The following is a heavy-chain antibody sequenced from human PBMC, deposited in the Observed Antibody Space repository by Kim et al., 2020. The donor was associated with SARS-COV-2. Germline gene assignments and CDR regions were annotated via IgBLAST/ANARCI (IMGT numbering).Heavy chain of an antibody. CDR2: IWYDGSNN. V-gene: IGHV3-33*06. Sequence: GGSLRLSCAASGFTFSSYAMHWVRQAPGKGLEWVAVIWYDGSNNYYADSVKGRFTISRDNSKNTLYLQMNSLRAEDTAVYYCAKERPDSSSWYGDAFDIWGQGTMVTVSS. CDR1: GFTFSSYA. D-gene: IGHD6-13*01. CDR3: AKERPDSSSWYGDAFDI. J-gene: IGHJ3*02.